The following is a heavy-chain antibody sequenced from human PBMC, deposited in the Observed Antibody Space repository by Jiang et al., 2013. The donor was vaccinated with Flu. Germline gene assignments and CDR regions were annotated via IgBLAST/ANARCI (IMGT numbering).Heavy chain of an antibody. J-gene: IGHJ6*02. Sequence: VQLLESGGGVVQPGRSLRLSCAASGFTFSSYAMHWVRQAPGKGLEWVAVISYDGSNKYYADSVKGRFTISRDNSKNTLYLQMNSLRAEDTAVYYCARDHAGTVVVPAAIVYGMDVWAKGPRSPSP. CDR3: ARDHAGTVVVPAAIVYGMDV. CDR2: ISYDGSNK. D-gene: IGHD2-2*02. CDR1: GFTFSSYA. V-gene: IGHV3-30-3*01.